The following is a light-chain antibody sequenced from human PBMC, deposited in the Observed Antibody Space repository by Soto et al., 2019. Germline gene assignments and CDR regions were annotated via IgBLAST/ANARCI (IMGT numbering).Light chain of an antibody. CDR1: KNIGKW. CDR3: HQYDSDRT. CDR2: DAS. J-gene: IGKJ1*01. Sequence: STLSASVGDRVTITCRASKNIGKWLAWYQQKPGKAPNLLISDASRLESGVPSRFRGRGSGTNFTLAISSLQPDDFATYYCHQYDSDRTFGQGTKVDIK. V-gene: IGKV1-5*01.